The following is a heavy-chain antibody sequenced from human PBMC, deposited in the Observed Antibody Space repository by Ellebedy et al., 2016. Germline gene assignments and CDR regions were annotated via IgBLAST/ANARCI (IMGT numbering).Heavy chain of an antibody. CDR1: GYTFTYRY. V-gene: IGHV1-45*02. CDR2: ITPFNGNT. J-gene: IGHJ4*02. D-gene: IGHD3-22*01. Sequence: SVKVSXXASGYTFTYRYLHWVRQAPGQALEWMGWITPFNGNTNYAQKFQDRVTITRDRSMSTAYMELSSLRSEDTAVYYCARGYDSSGYSRVYFDYWGQGTLVTVSS. CDR3: ARGYDSSGYSRVYFDY.